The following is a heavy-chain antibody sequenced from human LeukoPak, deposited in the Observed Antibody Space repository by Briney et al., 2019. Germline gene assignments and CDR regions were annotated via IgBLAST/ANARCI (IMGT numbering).Heavy chain of an antibody. Sequence: ASVKVSCKVSGYTLTELSMHWVRQAPGKGLEWMGGFDPEDGETIYAQKFQGRVTMTEDTSTDTAYTELSSLRSEDTAVYYCTTSRIGAVAGSSLGYWGQGTLVTVSS. V-gene: IGHV1-24*01. CDR3: TTSRIGAVAGSSLGY. CDR2: FDPEDGET. CDR1: GYTLTELS. D-gene: IGHD6-19*01. J-gene: IGHJ4*02.